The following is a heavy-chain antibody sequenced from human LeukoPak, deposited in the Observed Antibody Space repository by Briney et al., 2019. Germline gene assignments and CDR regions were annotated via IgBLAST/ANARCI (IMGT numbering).Heavy chain of an antibody. CDR2: IYPGDSDT. J-gene: IGHJ4*02. CDR1: GSSFTTYW. V-gene: IGHV5-51*01. D-gene: IGHD4-17*01. CDR3: ARRLYGDYLNY. Sequence: GESQKISCKRSGSSFTTYWIGWVRQMPGKGLGWMGIIYPGDSDTRYSPSFQGQVTISADKSISTAYLQWSSLKASDTAMYYCARRLYGDYLNYWGQGTLVTVSS.